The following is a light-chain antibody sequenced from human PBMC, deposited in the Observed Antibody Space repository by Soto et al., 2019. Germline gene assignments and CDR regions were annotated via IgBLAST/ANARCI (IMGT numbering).Light chain of an antibody. CDR1: SSDIGRYNY. CDR3: SSYTSSATVI. Sequence: QSALTQPASVSGSPGQSITISCTGTSSDIGRYNYVSWYQQHPGKAPKLMIYDVLNRPSEVSNRFSGSKSGNTASLTISGLQAEDEADYYCSSYTSSATVIIGGGTKLTVL. CDR2: DVL. V-gene: IGLV2-14*01. J-gene: IGLJ2*01.